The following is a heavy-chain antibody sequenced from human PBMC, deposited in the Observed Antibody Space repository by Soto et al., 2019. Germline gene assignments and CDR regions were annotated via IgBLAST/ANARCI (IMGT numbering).Heavy chain of an antibody. CDR3: ARGSGSYFNNFDY. J-gene: IGHJ4*02. D-gene: IGHD3-10*01. V-gene: IGHV4-34*01. CDR2: INHSGST. CDR1: GGSFSGYY. Sequence: PSETLSLTCAVYGGSFSGYYWTWIRQPPGTGLEWIGEINHSGSTNYNPSLKSRVTISVDTSKNQFSLKLTSVTAADTAVYYCARGSGSYFNNFDYWGQGTLVTVSS.